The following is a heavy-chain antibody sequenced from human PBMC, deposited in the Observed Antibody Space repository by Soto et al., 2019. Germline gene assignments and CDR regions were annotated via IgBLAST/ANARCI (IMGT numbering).Heavy chain of an antibody. CDR3: AKVIAATVTTYHPPHRDY. CDR2: ISYDGSNK. V-gene: IGHV3-30*18. D-gene: IGHD4-17*01. CDR1: GFTFSSYG. Sequence: PGGSLRLSCAASGFTFSSYGMHWVRQAPGKGLEWVAVISYDGSNKYYADSVKGRFTISRDNSKNTLYLQMNSLRAEDTAVYYCAKVIAATVTTYHPPHRDYWGQGTLVTVSS. J-gene: IGHJ4*02.